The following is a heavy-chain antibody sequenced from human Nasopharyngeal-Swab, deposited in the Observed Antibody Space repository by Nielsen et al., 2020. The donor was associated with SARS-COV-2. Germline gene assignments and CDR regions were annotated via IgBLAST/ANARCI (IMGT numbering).Heavy chain of an antibody. J-gene: IGHJ6*02. CDR3: ARDSSSSTYYGMDV. Sequence: GESLKISCAASGFIFSNYWMTWVRQAPGKGLEWVANIKQDGSEMYYVDSVKGRFTISRDNAKNSLYLQMNSLRAEDTAVYYCARDSSSSTYYGMDVWGQGTTVTVSS. V-gene: IGHV3-7*01. CDR2: IKQDGSEM. D-gene: IGHD2-15*01. CDR1: GFIFSNYW.